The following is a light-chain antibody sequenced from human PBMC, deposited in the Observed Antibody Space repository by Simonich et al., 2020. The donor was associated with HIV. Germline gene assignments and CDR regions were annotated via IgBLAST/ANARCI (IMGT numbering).Light chain of an antibody. CDR1: QSVSSN. V-gene: IGKV3-15*01. J-gene: IGKJ2*01. Sequence: EIVMTQSPATLSVSPGDRAPLSCRASQSVSSNLAWYHQKPGQAPSLLLYGASTRATGIPARFSGSVSGTEFTLTISSMQSEDFAVYYCQHYNNWPPYTFGQGTKLEIK. CDR3: QHYNNWPPYT. CDR2: GAS.